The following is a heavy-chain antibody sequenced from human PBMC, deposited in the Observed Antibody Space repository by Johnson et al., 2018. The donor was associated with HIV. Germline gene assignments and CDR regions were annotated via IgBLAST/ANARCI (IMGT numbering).Heavy chain of an antibody. CDR3: AREQGSGSYSIHAFDI. CDR1: GFTFISYA. D-gene: IGHD1-26*01. J-gene: IGHJ3*02. V-gene: IGHV3-30*04. Sequence: QVQLVESGGGVVQPGRSLRLSCAASGFTFISYAMHWVRQAPGKGLEWVAVISYDGSNKYYADSVKGRFTISRDNSKNTLYLQMNSLRAEDTAVYYCAREQGSGSYSIHAFDIWGQGTMVTVSS. CDR2: ISYDGSNK.